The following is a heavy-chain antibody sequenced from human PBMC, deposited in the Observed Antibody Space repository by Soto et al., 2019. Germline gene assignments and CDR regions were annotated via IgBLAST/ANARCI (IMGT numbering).Heavy chain of an antibody. V-gene: IGHV4-39*01. J-gene: IGHJ3*02. CDR1: GGSISSSSYY. CDR2: IYYSGST. Sequence: SETLSLTCTVSGGSISSSSYYWGWIRQPPGKGLEWIGSIYYSGSTYYNPSLKSRVTISVDTSKNQFSLKLSSVTAADTAVYYCASRKDIVVVPAALDAFDIWGQGTMVTVSS. D-gene: IGHD2-2*01. CDR3: ASRKDIVVVPAALDAFDI.